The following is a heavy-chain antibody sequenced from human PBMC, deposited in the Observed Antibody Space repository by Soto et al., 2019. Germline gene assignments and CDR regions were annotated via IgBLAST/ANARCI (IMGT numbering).Heavy chain of an antibody. D-gene: IGHD3-10*01. V-gene: IGHV1-18*01. CDR2: ISAYNGNT. Sequence: QVQLVQSGAEVKKPGASVKVSCKASGYTFTSYGISWVRQAPGQGLEWMGWISAYNGNTNYAQKLRGGSTRTPTTPRSTAYMELRSLRSADRAVYYWAGEYYYGWGGAYWGQGTLVTVSS. CDR1: GYTFTSYG. CDR3: AGEYYYGWGGAY. J-gene: IGHJ4*02.